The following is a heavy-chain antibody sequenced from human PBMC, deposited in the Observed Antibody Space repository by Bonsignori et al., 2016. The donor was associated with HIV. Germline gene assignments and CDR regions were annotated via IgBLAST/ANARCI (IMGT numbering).Heavy chain of an antibody. CDR3: ARALPRYNWIGGDNHPLFDY. D-gene: IGHD1-1*01. V-gene: IGHV3-48*03. J-gene: IGHJ4*02. CDR2: ISSSGSTI. Sequence: VRQAPGKGLEWVSYISSSGSTIYYADSVKGRFTISRDNAKNSLYLQMNSLRAEDTAVYYCARALPRYNWIGGDNHPLFDYWGQGTLVTVSS.